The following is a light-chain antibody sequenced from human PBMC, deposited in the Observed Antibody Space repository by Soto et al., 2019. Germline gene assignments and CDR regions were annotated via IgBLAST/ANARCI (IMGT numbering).Light chain of an antibody. CDR2: GAS. CDR1: QSVSSSY. CDR3: QQYGSSGT. V-gene: IGKV3-20*01. Sequence: EIVLTQSPGILSLSPGERATLSCRASQSVSSSYLAWYQQNPGQAPRLLIYGASSRATGIPDRFSGSGSGTDFTLTISRLEPEDFAVYYCQQYGSSGTFGQGTKVDIK. J-gene: IGKJ1*01.